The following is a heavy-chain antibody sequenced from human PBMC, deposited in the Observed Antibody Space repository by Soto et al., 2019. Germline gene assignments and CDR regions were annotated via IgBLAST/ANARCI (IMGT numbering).Heavy chain of an antibody. J-gene: IGHJ3*02. CDR1: GFTFSSYG. CDR3: ARDLLDAFDI. Sequence: QVQLVESGGGVVQPGRSLRLSCAASGFTFSSYGMHWVRQAPGKGLEWVAVIWYDGSNKYYADSVKGRFTISRDNSKNTLYLQMNSLRADDTAVYYCARDLLDAFDIWGQGTMVTVSS. CDR2: IWYDGSNK. V-gene: IGHV3-33*01.